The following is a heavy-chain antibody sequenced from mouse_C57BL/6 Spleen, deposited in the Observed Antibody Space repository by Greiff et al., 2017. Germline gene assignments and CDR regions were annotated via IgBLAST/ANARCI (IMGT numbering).Heavy chain of an antibody. CDR2: IVPNSGGT. J-gene: IGHJ2*01. V-gene: IGHV1-72*01. CDR1: GYTFTSYW. CDR3: ARKGLGRKDYFGY. Sequence: QVQLQQPGAELVKPGASVKLSCKASGYTFTSYWMHWVKQRPGRGLEWIGRIVPNSGGTKYNEKFKSKATLTVDKPSSTAYMQLSSLTSEDSAVYYCARKGLGRKDYFGYWGQGTTLTVSS. D-gene: IGHD4-1*01.